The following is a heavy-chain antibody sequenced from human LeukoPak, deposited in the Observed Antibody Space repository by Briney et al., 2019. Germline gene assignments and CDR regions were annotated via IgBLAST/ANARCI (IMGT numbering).Heavy chain of an antibody. CDR3: AGAAGLGNYLIDY. Sequence: GRSLRLSCAASGFSFSGDAIPWVRQAPGKGLEWVALIWSDGSQTKYAGSVKGRFTVSRDNSKNTAFLQMSGLTVEDTAVYYCAGAAGLGNYLIDYWDQGTLVTVSS. J-gene: IGHJ4*02. D-gene: IGHD3-16*01. V-gene: IGHV3-33*01. CDR2: IWSDGSQT. CDR1: GFSFSGDA.